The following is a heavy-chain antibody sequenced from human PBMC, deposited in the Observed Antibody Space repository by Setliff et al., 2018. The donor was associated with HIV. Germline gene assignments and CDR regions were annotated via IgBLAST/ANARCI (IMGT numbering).Heavy chain of an antibody. CDR3: VRGPQWLVQKGRVYYFDY. V-gene: IGHV4-61*02. CDR2: IYTSGST. D-gene: IGHD6-19*01. J-gene: IGHJ4*02. CDR1: GGSISSGSYY. Sequence: LSLTCTVSGGSISSGSYYWSWIRQPAGKGLEWIGRIYTSGSTNYNPSLKSRVTISVDTSKNQFSLKLSSVTAADTAVYFCVRGPQWLVQKGRVYYFDYWGQGALVTVSS.